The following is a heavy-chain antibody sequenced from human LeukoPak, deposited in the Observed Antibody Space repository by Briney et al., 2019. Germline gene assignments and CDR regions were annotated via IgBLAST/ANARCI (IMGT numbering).Heavy chain of an antibody. CDR2: IYYSETT. Sequence: SETLSLTCTVSGGSISSYYWSWIRQPPGEGLEWIGYIYYSETTNYNPSLKSRVTISVDTSKNQFSLKLSSVTAADTAVYYCARHYDILTGYSAYAFDIWGQGTMVTVSS. V-gene: IGHV4-59*08. CDR3: ARHYDILTGYSAYAFDI. D-gene: IGHD3-9*01. J-gene: IGHJ3*02. CDR1: GGSISSYY.